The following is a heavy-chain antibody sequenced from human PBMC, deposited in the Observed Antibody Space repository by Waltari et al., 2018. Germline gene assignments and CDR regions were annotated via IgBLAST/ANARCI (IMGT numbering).Heavy chain of an antibody. J-gene: IGHJ6*02. D-gene: IGHD3-3*02. Sequence: QVQLQQWGAGLLKPSETLSLTCAVYGGSFSGYSWSWIRQPPGKGLEWIGEINHSGSTNYNPSRKSRVTISVDTSKNQFSLKLSSVTAADTAVYYCARGSKGYYYYYGMDVWGQGTTVTVSS. CDR2: INHSGST. CDR1: GGSFSGYS. V-gene: IGHV4-34*01. CDR3: ARGSKGYYYYYGMDV.